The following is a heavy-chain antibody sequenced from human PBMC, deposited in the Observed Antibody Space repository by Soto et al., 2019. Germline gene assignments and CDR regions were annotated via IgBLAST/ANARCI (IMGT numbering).Heavy chain of an antibody. J-gene: IGHJ4*02. D-gene: IGHD3-10*01. CDR1: GGTFSSYA. Sequence: GASVKVSCKASGGTFSSYAISWVRQAPGQGLEWMGGIIPIFGTANYAQKFQGRVTITADKSTSTAYMELSSLRSEDTAVYYCAAELRRFVELLSTHFDYWGQGTLVTVSS. CDR2: IIPIFGTA. CDR3: AAELRRFVELLSTHFDY. V-gene: IGHV1-69*06.